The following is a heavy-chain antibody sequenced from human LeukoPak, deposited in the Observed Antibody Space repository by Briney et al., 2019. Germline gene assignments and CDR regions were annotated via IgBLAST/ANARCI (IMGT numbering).Heavy chain of an antibody. J-gene: IGHJ5*02. CDR2: VTSYNGDT. D-gene: IGHD3-9*01. CDR1: GCTFTSYG. V-gene: IGHV1-18*01. Sequence: GASVKVSCKASGCTFTSYGISWVRQAPGQGLEWMGWVTSYNGDTNYAQKFQGRVTMSTDTSTSTAYMELRSLRFDDTAIYYCAKDWHILTGRNCFDPWGQGTLVTVSS. CDR3: AKDWHILTGRNCFDP.